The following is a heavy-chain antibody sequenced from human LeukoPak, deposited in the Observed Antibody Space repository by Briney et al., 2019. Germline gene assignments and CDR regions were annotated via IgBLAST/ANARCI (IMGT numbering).Heavy chain of an antibody. CDR1: GYTFTSYD. CDR3: ARLGIAVAGNYGMDV. CDR2: MNPNSGNT. J-gene: IGHJ6*02. Sequence: ASVKVFCKASGYTFTSYDIKWVRQATGQGLEWMGWMNPNSGNTGYAQKFQGRVTMTRNTSISTAYMELSSLRSEDTAVYYCARLGIAVAGNYGMDVWGQGTTVTVSS. V-gene: IGHV1-8*01. D-gene: IGHD6-19*01.